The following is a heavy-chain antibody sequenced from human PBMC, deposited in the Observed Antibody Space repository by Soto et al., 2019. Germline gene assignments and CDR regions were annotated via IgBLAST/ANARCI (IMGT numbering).Heavy chain of an antibody. D-gene: IGHD2-21*01. CDR1: GYTLTSYY. Sequence: GASVKASCKASGYTLTSYYLHWVRHAPGQGPEWMGIINPSGGITNDAQKFQGRVTVTADESTSTAYMELSSLKAEDTAVYYCAKNKRSPEMATIASYYYSVMDVCGQGSPVTVSS. V-gene: IGHV1-46*01. CDR3: AKNKRSPEMATIASYYYSVMDV. J-gene: IGHJ6*02. CDR2: INPSGGIT.